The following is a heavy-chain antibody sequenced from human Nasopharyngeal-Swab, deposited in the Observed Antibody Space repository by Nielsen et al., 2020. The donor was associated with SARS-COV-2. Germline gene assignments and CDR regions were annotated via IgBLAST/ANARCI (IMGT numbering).Heavy chain of an antibody. Sequence: SCAISGDSVSSNSAAWNWIRQSPSSGLEWLGRTYYRSKWYNDYAVSVKSRITINPDTSKNQFSLQLNSVTPEDTAVYYCARGGSSSWLNWFDPWGQGTLVTVSS. V-gene: IGHV6-1*01. CDR3: ARGGSSSWLNWFDP. J-gene: IGHJ5*02. D-gene: IGHD6-13*01. CDR2: TYYRSKWYN. CDR1: GDSVSSNSAA.